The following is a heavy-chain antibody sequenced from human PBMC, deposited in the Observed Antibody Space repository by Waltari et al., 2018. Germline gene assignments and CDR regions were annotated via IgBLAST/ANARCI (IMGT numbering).Heavy chain of an antibody. Sequence: QVQLQESGPGLVKPSETLSLTCTVSGGSISSYYWSWIRQPAGKGLEWIGRIYTSGSTNYNPSLKSRVTMSVDTSKTQFSLKLSSVTAADTAVYYCARGTDIVLMVYGDAFDIWGQGTMVTVSS. J-gene: IGHJ3*02. CDR2: IYTSGST. V-gene: IGHV4-4*07. CDR1: GGSISSYY. D-gene: IGHD2-8*01. CDR3: ARGTDIVLMVYGDAFDI.